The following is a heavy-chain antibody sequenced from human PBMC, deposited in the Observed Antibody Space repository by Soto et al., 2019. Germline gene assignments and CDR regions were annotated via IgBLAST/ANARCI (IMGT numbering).Heavy chain of an antibody. CDR1: GFTVSSNY. CDR3: SSSATYDFWSGYYYFDY. V-gene: IGHV3-53*01. J-gene: IGHJ4*02. Sequence: GGSLRLSCAASGFTVSSNYMSWVRQAPGKGLEWVSVIYSGGSTYYADSVKGRFTISRDNSKNTLYLQMNSLRAEDTAVYYCSSSATYDFWSGYYYFDYWGQGTLVTVSS. D-gene: IGHD3-3*01. CDR2: IYSGGST.